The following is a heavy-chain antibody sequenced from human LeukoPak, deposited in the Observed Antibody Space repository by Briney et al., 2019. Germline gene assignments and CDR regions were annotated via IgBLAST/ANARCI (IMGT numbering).Heavy chain of an antibody. CDR3: ARAYDSSGYYLYYFDY. V-gene: IGHV4-59*01. D-gene: IGHD3-22*01. Sequence: SETLSLTCTVSGVSISSYYWSWIRQPPGKGLEWIGYIYYSGSTNYNPSLKSRVTISVDTSKNQFSLKLSSVTAADTAVYYCARAYDSSGYYLYYFDYWGQGTLVTVSS. CDR2: IYYSGST. J-gene: IGHJ4*02. CDR1: GVSISSYY.